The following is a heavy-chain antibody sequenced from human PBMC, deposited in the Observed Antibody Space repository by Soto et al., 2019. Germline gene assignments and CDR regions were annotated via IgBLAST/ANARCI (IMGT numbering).Heavy chain of an antibody. D-gene: IGHD2-8*01. Sequence: ASVKVSCKVSGYTLTELSMHWVRQAPGKGLEWMGGFDPEDGETIYAQKFQGRVTMTEDTSTDTAYMELSSLRSEDTAVYYCATSRDCTNGVCDNWACALDIWGQRTMVPVSS. CDR2: FDPEDGET. CDR3: ATSRDCTNGVCDNWACALDI. J-gene: IGHJ3*02. V-gene: IGHV1-24*01. CDR1: GYTLTELS.